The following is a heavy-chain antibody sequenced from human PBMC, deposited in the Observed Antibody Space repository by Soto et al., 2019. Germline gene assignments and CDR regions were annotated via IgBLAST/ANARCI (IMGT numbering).Heavy chain of an antibody. Sequence: SETLSLTCAVAGGSISSGGYSWSWIRQPPGKGLEWIGYIYHSGRTYYNPSLKSRVTISVDTSKNQFSLKLSSVTAADTAVYYCARDNGNGDLDYWGQGTLVTVSS. J-gene: IGHJ4*02. CDR1: GGSISSGGYS. CDR2: IYHSGRT. D-gene: IGHD2-8*01. V-gene: IGHV4-30-2*05. CDR3: ARDNGNGDLDY.